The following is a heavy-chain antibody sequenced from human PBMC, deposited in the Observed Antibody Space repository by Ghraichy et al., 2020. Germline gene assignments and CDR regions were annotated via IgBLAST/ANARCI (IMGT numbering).Heavy chain of an antibody. CDR2: ISSSSSYT. CDR1: GFTFSDYY. Sequence: GESLNISCAASGFTFSDYYMSWIRQAPGKGLEWVSYISSSSSYTNYADSVKGRFTISRDNAKNSLYLQMNSLRAEDTAVYYCARQYSSGWNDFDYWGQGTLVTVSS. CDR3: ARQYSSGWNDFDY. D-gene: IGHD6-19*01. J-gene: IGHJ4*02. V-gene: IGHV3-11*03.